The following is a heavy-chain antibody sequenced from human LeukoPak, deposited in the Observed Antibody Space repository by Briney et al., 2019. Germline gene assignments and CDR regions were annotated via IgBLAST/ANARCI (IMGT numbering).Heavy chain of an antibody. CDR3: ASLDKGNDVVFDY. V-gene: IGHV1-2*02. J-gene: IGHJ4*02. Sequence: ASVKVSCKASGYTFTSYGISWVRQAPGQGLEWMGWINPNSGGTNYAQKFQGRVTMTRDTSISTAYVELSRLRSDDTAVYYCASLDKGNDVVFDYWGQGTLVTVSS. CDR1: GYTFTSYG. CDR2: INPNSGGT. D-gene: IGHD1-1*01.